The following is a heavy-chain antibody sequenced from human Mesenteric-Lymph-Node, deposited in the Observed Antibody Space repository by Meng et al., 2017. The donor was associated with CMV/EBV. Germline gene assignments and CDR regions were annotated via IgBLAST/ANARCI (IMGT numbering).Heavy chain of an antibody. D-gene: IGHD3-22*01. CDR2: TYYRSKWYN. CDR1: GDSVSSNSAA. J-gene: IGHJ6*02. CDR3: AREGYYASSGYSWRGSYGMDV. Sequence: SETLSLTCAISGDSVSSNSAAWNWIRQSPSRGLEWLGRTYYRSKWYNDYAVSVKSRVTINPDTAKNQFSLQLNSVTPEDTAVYYCAREGYYASSGYSWRGSYGMDVWGQGTTVTVSS. V-gene: IGHV6-1*01.